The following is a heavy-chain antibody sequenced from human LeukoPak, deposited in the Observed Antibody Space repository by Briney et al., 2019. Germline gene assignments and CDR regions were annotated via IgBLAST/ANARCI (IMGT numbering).Heavy chain of an antibody. CDR3: TRDYSLTVDYFDY. CDR1: GFTFSSYS. CDR2: ISSSSSYI. Sequence: GGSLRLSCAASGFTFSSYSMNWVRQAPGKGLEWVSSISSSSSYIYYADSVKGRFTISRDNAKNSLYLQMNSLRAEDTVVYYCTRDYSLTVDYFDYWGQGTLVTVSS. D-gene: IGHD4-23*01. J-gene: IGHJ4*02. V-gene: IGHV3-21*01.